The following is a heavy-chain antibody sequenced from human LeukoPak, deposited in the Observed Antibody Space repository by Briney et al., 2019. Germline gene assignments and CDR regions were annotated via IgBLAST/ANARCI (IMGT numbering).Heavy chain of an antibody. D-gene: IGHD2-2*02. Sequence: GGSLRLSCAASGFTFSSYSMNWVRQAPGKGLEWVSSISSSSSYIYYADSVKGRFTISRDNAKNSLYLQMNSLRAEDTAVYYCAALGYCSSTSCYTRQLQQKIDYWGQGTLVTVSS. V-gene: IGHV3-21*01. CDR3: AALGYCSSTSCYTRQLQQKIDY. J-gene: IGHJ4*02. CDR2: ISSSSSYI. CDR1: GFTFSSYS.